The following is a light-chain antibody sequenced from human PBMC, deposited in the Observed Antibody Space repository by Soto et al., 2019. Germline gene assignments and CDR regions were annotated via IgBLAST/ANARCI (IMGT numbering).Light chain of an antibody. CDR1: QSISSW. V-gene: IGKV1-5*01. CDR3: QQYHTSSIT. J-gene: IGKJ5*01. Sequence: DIHMTQSPSTLSASVVDRFTITCRASQSISSWLAWYQQKPGKPPKVLIYGASNLQSGVPQRLSGSGSGTEFNLSIDSLQPDDFATYYCQQYHTSSITFGQGTRREI. CDR2: GAS.